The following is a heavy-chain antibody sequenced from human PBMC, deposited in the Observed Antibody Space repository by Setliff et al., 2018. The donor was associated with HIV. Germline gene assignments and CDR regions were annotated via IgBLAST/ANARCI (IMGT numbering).Heavy chain of an antibody. CDR3: ARGLGGGLEGSDYMDV. CDR2: INPKSGGT. CDR1: GYTFTGYY. V-gene: IGHV1-2*02. J-gene: IGHJ6*03. D-gene: IGHD2-15*01. Sequence: ASVNVSCKASGYTFTGYYLHWVRQAPGQGLERMGWINPKSGGTNYAQNFQGRVTITRDTSISTAYMELSRLRSDDTAVYYCARGLGGGLEGSDYMDVWGKGTTVTVSS.